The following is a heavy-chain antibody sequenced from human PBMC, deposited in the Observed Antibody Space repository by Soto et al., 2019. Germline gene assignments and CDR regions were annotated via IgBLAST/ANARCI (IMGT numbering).Heavy chain of an antibody. Sequence: SETLSLTCTASGGSISSYYWSWIRQPPGKGLEWIGYIYYSGSTNYNPSLKSRVTISVDTSKNQFSLKLSPVTAADTAVYYCARDVRLPPICYMDVWGKGTTVTVSS. CDR2: IYYSGST. D-gene: IGHD2-15*01. V-gene: IGHV4-59*01. J-gene: IGHJ6*03. CDR3: ARDVRLPPICYMDV. CDR1: GGSISSYY.